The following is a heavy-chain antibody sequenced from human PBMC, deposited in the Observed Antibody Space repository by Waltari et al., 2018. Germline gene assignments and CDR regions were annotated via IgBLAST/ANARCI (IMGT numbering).Heavy chain of an antibody. CDR3: ARGRVPEISSGWGDPFDI. J-gene: IGHJ3*02. CDR1: GYPFPSFQ. Sequence: QVQLVQSGAEVKKPGASVKVSCKPSGYPFPSFQMHWMRQAPGQRLEWMGWINPANGDTKYSQDFQGRVTIVRDTSASTSYMELNSLRSEDMAVYYCARGRVPEISSGWGDPFDIWGQGTMVTVSS. CDR2: INPANGDT. D-gene: IGHD6-19*01. V-gene: IGHV1-3*03.